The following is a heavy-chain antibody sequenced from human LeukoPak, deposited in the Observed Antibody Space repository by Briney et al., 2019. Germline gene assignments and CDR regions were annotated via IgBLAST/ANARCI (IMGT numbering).Heavy chain of an antibody. V-gene: IGHV1-2*02. Sequence: ASVKVSCKASGYTFTGYYMHWVRQAPGQGLEWMGWINPNSGGTNYAQKFQGRVTMTRDTSISTAYMELSRLRSDDTAVYYCARDGRYCSGGSCYANYYFDYRGQGTLVTVSS. CDR2: INPNSGGT. D-gene: IGHD2-15*01. CDR3: ARDGRYCSGGSCYANYYFDY. CDR1: GYTFTGYY. J-gene: IGHJ4*02.